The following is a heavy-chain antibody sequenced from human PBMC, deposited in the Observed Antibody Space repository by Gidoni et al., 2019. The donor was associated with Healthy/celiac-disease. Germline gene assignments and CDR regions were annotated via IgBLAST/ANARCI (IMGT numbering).Heavy chain of an antibody. CDR3: AREESLEGLLPYYFDY. J-gene: IGHJ4*02. Sequence: QVQLVESGGGVVQPGRSLRLSCAASGFTFSSYGMHWVRQAPGKGLEWVAVIWYDGSNKYYADSVKGRFTISRDNSKNTLYLQMNSLRAEDTAVYYCAREESLEGLLPYYFDYWDQGTLVTVSS. CDR1: GFTFSSYG. CDR2: IWYDGSNK. D-gene: IGHD2-15*01. V-gene: IGHV3-33*01.